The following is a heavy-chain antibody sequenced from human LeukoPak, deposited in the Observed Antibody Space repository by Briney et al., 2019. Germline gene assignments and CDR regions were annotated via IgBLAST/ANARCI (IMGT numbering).Heavy chain of an antibody. V-gene: IGHV3-30*04. CDR2: ISYDGHYK. J-gene: IGHJ4*02. Sequence: GSLGLSCAASGFAFSYSSMHWVRQAPGKGLEWVAGISYDGHYKGYADSVRGRFTISRDDSKNHLYLEMSGLRPEDAALYYCVRDLLVGSPDYFDLWGQGALVTVSS. CDR3: VRDLLVGSPDYFDL. D-gene: IGHD1-26*01. CDR1: GFAFSYSS.